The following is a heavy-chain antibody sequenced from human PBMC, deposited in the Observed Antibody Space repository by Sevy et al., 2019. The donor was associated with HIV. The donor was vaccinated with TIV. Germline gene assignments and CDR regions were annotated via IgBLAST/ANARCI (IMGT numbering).Heavy chain of an antibody. CDR1: GFTFSNYW. J-gene: IGHJ4*02. D-gene: IGHD3-3*01. CDR2: IRRKTGGGTT. V-gene: IGHV3-15*01. CDR3: TTIWSGYYVDYFEY. Sequence: GGSLRLSCAASGFTFSNYWISWVRQAPGKGLEWVARIRRKTGGGTTDYAEPVKGRFTISRDDSKNTLYLQMNSLKTEDTAVYYCTTIWSGYYVDYFEYWGQGILVTVSS.